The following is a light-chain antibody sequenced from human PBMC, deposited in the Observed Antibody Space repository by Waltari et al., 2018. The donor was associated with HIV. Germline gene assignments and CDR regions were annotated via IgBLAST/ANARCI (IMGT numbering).Light chain of an antibody. CDR1: NIGSKS. Sequence: SYVLTQPPSVSVDPGETARITCGGTNIGSKSVQWYQQKTGQAPVLVIYDDNDRPSGVPERFSGSSSGNTATLTISRVEAGDEADYYCQVWDTTTDQWVFGGGTELAVL. CDR2: DDN. CDR3: QVWDTTTDQWV. J-gene: IGLJ3*02. V-gene: IGLV3-21*04.